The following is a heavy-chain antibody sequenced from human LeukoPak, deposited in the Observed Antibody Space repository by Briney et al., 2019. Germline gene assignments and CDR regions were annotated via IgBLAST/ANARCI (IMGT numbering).Heavy chain of an antibody. J-gene: IGHJ3*02. D-gene: IGHD2-15*01. CDR2: IRYDGSNK. CDR1: GFTFSSYG. Sequence: PGGSLRLSCAASGFTFSSYGMHWVRQAPGKGLEWVAFIRYDGSNKYYADSVKGRFTISRDNSKNTLYLQMNSLRAEDTAVYYCAKTAVVVAATGAFDIWGQGTMVTVSS. V-gene: IGHV3-30*02. CDR3: AKTAVVVAATGAFDI.